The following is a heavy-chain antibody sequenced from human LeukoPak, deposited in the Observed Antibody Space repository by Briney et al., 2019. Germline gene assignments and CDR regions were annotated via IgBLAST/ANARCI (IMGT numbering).Heavy chain of an antibody. CDR1: GGSFSGYY. CDR2: INHSGST. J-gene: IGHJ5*02. D-gene: IGHD3-10*01. V-gene: IGHV4-34*01. Sequence: SETLSLTCAVYGGSFSGYYWSWIRQPPGEGLEWIGEINHSGSTNYNPSLKSRVTISVDTSKNQFSLKLSSVTAADTAVYYCARGKLSRNWFDPWGQGTLVTVSS. CDR3: ARGKLSRNWFDP.